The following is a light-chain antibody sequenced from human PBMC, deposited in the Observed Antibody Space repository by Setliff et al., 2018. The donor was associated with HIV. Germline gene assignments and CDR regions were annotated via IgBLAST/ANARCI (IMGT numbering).Light chain of an antibody. CDR3: SSYTSISTYV. CDR1: SADVGGYDF. CDR2: DVG. J-gene: IGLJ1*01. V-gene: IGLV2-14*03. Sequence: SVLAQPASVSASPGQSITIPCAGTSADVGGYDFVSWYQQHPGKAPKLIIYDVGDRPSGVSNRFSGSKSGDTASLTISGLQAEDEADYYCSSYTSISTYVFGTGTKVTVL.